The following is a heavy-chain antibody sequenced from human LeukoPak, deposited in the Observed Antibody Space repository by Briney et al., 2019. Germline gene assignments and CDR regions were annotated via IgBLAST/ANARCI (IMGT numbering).Heavy chain of an antibody. CDR2: ISSSSSYI. D-gene: IGHD6-13*01. J-gene: IGHJ4*02. CDR1: GFTFSSYS. CDR3: ARVTLAPDSSSIIDY. Sequence: PGGSLRLSCAASGFTFSSYSMNWVRQAPGKGLEWVSSISSSSSYIYYADSVKGRFTISRDNAKNSLYLQMNSLRAEDTAVYYCARVTLAPDSSSIIDYWGQGTLVTVSS. V-gene: IGHV3-21*01.